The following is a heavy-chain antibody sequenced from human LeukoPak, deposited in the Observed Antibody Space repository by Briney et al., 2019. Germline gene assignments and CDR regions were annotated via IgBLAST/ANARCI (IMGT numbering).Heavy chain of an antibody. Sequence: ASVKVSCKASGGTFSSYTISWVRQALGQGLEWMGRIIPILGIANYAQKFQGRVTITADKSTSTAYMELSSLRSEDTAVYYCARDAGGGWYSVYWGQGTLVTVSS. CDR2: IIPILGIA. V-gene: IGHV1-69*04. J-gene: IGHJ4*02. CDR1: GGTFSSYT. D-gene: IGHD6-19*01. CDR3: ARDAGGGWYSVY.